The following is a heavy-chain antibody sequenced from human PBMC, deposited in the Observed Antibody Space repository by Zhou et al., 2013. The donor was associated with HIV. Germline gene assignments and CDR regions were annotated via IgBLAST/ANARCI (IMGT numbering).Heavy chain of an antibody. CDR2: IIPIFGTA. D-gene: IGHD6-6*01. V-gene: IGHV1-69*05. J-gene: IGHJ6*03. Sequence: QVQLVQSGAEVKKPGSSVKVSCKASGGTFSSYAISWVRQAPGQGLEWMGGIIPIFGTANYAQKFQGRVTITTDESTSTAYMELSSLRSEDTAVYYCARGGFEYSSLGGHYYYMDVWGKGTTVTVSS. CDR3: ARGGFEYSSLGGHYYYMDV. CDR1: GGTFSSYA.